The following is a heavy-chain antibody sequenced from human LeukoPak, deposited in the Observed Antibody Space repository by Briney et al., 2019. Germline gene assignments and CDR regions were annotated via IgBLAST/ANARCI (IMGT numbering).Heavy chain of an antibody. CDR1: GGSISSSY. V-gene: IGHV4-59*01. D-gene: IGHD6-19*01. J-gene: IGHJ4*02. Sequence: KSSETLSLTCTVSGGSISSSYWSWIRQPPGKGLEWIGYIYYNGSTNYNPSLKSRVTISVDTSKNQFSLKLSSVTAADTAVYYCARDLAVAGYFDYWGQGTLVTVSS. CDR3: ARDLAVAGYFDY. CDR2: IYYNGST.